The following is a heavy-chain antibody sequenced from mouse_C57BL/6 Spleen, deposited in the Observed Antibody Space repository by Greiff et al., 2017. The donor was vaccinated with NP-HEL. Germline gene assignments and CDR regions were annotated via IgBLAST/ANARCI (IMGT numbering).Heavy chain of an antibody. CDR2: IYPGDGDT. V-gene: IGHV1-82*01. CDR3: ARELTAFDY. D-gene: IGHD4-1*01. CDR1: GYAFSSSW. J-gene: IGHJ2*01. Sequence: LQESGPELVKPGASVKISCKASGYAFSSSWMNWVKQRPGKGLEWIGRIYPGDGDTNYNGKFKGKATLTADKSSSTAYMQLSSLTSEDSAVYFCARELTAFDYWGQGTTLTVSS.